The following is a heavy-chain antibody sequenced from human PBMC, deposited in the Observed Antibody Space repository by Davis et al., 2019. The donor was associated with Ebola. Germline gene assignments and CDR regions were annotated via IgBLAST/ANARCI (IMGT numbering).Heavy chain of an antibody. J-gene: IGHJ4*02. CDR1: GGTFSSYA. CDR2: IIPILGIA. V-gene: IGHV1-69*04. Sequence: AASVKVSCKASGGTFSSYAISWVRQAPGQGLEWMGRIIPILGIANYAQKFQGRVTITADQSTSTAYMELSSLSSKDTAVYYCARDLTVTEGYFDYWGQGTLVTVSS. D-gene: IGHD4-17*01. CDR3: ARDLTVTEGYFDY.